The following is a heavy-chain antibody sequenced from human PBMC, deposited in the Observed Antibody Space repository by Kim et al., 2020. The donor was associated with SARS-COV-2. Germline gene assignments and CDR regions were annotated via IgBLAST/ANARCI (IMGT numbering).Heavy chain of an antibody. V-gene: IGHV3-33*01. CDR2: IWYDGSDK. D-gene: IGHD3-10*02. CDR3: ARDVLLYVGSIDY. CDR1: GFTFSNYA. Sequence: GGSLRLSCAASGFTFSNYAMYWVRQAPGKGLEWVAVIWYDGSDKYYADSVKGRFTISRDNSKNTLSLQMISLRAEDTAMYYCARDVLLYVGSIDYWGQET. J-gene: IGHJ4*02.